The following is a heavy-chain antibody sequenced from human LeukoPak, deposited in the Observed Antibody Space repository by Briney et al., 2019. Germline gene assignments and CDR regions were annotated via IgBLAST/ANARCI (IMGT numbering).Heavy chain of an antibody. V-gene: IGHV3-23*01. CDR3: ARVASGSYLDAFDI. J-gene: IGHJ3*02. CDR2: ISGSGEST. D-gene: IGHD1-26*01. Sequence: GGSLRLSCEGSGFIFSSYAMTWVRQAPGKGLQWVSSISGSGESTYYADSVKGRFTISRDNSKNTLYLQMNSLRAEDTAVYYCARVASGSYLDAFDIWGQGTMVTVSS. CDR1: GFIFSSYA.